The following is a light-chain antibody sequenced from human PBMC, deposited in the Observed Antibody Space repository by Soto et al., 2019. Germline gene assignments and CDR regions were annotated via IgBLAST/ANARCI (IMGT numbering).Light chain of an antibody. CDR3: QQYGASPQT. CDR2: GAS. V-gene: IGKV3-20*01. J-gene: IGKJ1*01. CDR1: QPVSSNY. Sequence: EIVLPQSPGTLSLSPGERAPLSCRASQPVSSNYLAWYQQKPGQAPRLLIYGASSRATDIPDRFSGSGSGTDFTLTISRLEPDDFAVYYCQQYGASPQTFGQGTKVDI.